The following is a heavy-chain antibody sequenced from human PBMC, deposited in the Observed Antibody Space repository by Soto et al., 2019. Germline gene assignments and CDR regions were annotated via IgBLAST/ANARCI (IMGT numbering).Heavy chain of an antibody. D-gene: IGHD3-3*01. Sequence: GGSLRLSCAASGFSLSPYWMHWVRQAPGRGLEWVSRLSSDGFGAAYADSVKGRFFISRDIARNTAVYYCAKHDFWTLHKTGLDSWGQGTLVTVSS. CDR1: GFSLSPYW. V-gene: IGHV3-74*03. CDR2: LSSDGFGA. CDR3: DS. J-gene: IGHJ4*02.